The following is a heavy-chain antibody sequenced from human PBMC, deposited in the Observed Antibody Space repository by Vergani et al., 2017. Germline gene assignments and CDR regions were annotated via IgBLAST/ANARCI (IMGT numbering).Heavy chain of an antibody. CDR2: IIPILGTA. D-gene: IGHD2-2*02. V-gene: IGHV1-69*01. CDR3: ARNNXGPAAIQLRGYYFDY. J-gene: IGHJ4*02. CDR1: GGTFSSYA. Sequence: QVQLVQSGAEVKKPGSSVKVSCKASGGTFSSYAISWVRQAPGQGLEWMGGIIPILGTANYAQKFQGIVTITADESTSTAYMELSSLRSEDTAVYYCARNNXGPAAIQLRGYYFDYWGQGTLVTVSS.